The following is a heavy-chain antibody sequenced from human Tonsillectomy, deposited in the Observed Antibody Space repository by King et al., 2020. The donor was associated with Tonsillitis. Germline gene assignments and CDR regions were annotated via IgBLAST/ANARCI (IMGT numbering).Heavy chain of an antibody. D-gene: IGHD6-6*01. J-gene: IGHJ4*02. Sequence: VQLVESGGGLVQPGESLRLSCAASGFTFGNYWMTWVRLAPGKGLEWVANMNEDGSIKYYVDSVRGRFSISRDNAKNSLYLQMNSLRAEDTALYYCARGDSNSGDYWGQGTLVTVSS. V-gene: IGHV3-7*03. CDR3: ARGDSNSGDY. CDR1: GFTFGNYW. CDR2: MNEDGSIK.